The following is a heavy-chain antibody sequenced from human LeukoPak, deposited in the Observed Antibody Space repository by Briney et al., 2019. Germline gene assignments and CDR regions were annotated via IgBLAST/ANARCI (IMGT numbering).Heavy chain of an antibody. CDR2: ISGSGGST. Sequence: GGSLRLSCAASGFTFDDYGMSWVRQAPGKGLEWVSAISGSGGSTYYADSVKGRFTISRDNSKNTLYLQMNSLRAEDTAIYYCAKSGSGSYSWGQGTLVTASS. CDR3: AKSGSGSYS. V-gene: IGHV3-23*01. CDR1: GFTFDDYG. D-gene: IGHD1-26*01. J-gene: IGHJ5*02.